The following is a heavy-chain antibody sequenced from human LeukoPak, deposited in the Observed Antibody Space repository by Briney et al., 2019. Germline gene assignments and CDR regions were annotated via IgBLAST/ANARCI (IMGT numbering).Heavy chain of an antibody. CDR2: IRGDNGNT. CDR3: ARDLSLVGTNYDILTGYNY. CDR1: GYTFSNYG. D-gene: IGHD3-9*01. V-gene: IGHV1-18*01. J-gene: IGHJ4*02. Sequence: ASVKVSCKASGYTFSNYGISWVRQAPGQGLEWVGWIRGDNGNTNYAQKFQGRVTMTRDTSISTAYMELSRLRSDDTAVYYCARDLSLVGTNYDILTGYNYWGQGTLVTVSS.